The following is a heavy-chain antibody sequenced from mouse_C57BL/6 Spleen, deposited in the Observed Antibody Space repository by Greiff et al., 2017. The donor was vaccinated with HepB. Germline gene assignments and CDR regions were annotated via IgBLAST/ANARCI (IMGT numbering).Heavy chain of an antibody. CDR2: INPNYGTT. D-gene: IGHD2-1*01. J-gene: IGHJ4*01. CDR3: AKYYVNYDYAMDY. Sequence: VQLKESGPELVKPGASVKISCKASGYSFTDYNMNWVKQSNGKSLEWIGVINPNYGTTSYNQKFKGKATMTVYQSSSPAYMTLNSLTSEDSAVYYCAKYYVNYDYAMDYWGQGTSVTVSS. V-gene: IGHV1-39*01. CDR1: GYSFTDYN.